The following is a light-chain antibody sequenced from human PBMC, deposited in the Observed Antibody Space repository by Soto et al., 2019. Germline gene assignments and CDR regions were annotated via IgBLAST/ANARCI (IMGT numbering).Light chain of an antibody. CDR2: GAS. V-gene: IGKV3-20*01. CDR1: QRVSSSY. Sequence: EIMVSQSPCALSLSPGERATLSCRASQRVSSSYLAWYQQKPGPAPRLLIYGASSRATGIPDRFSGSGSGTDFSLTISRLEPEDFAVYYCQQLGTFGQGTKVDIK. CDR3: QQLGT. J-gene: IGKJ1*01.